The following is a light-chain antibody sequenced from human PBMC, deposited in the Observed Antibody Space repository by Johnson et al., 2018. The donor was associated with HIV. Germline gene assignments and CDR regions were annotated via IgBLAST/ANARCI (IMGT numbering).Light chain of an antibody. J-gene: IGLJ1*01. CDR1: SSNIGNNY. CDR2: DNN. CDR3: GTWDSSLTAGF. Sequence: QSVLSQPPSVSAAPGQKVTISCSGSSSNIGNNYVSWYQQLPGTAPKLLIYDNNKRPSVIPDRFSGSKSGTSATLGITGLQTGDEADYYCGTWDSSLTAGFFGTGTKVTVL. V-gene: IGLV1-51*01.